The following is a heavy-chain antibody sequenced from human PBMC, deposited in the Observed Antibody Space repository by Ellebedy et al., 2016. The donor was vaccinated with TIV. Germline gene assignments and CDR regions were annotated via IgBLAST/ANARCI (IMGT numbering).Heavy chain of an antibody. J-gene: IGHJ4*02. CDR2: MNPNSGNT. V-gene: IGHV1-8*01. CDR1: GYTFTTYD. D-gene: IGHD3-22*01. CDR3: ARASYDSSGTVNDY. Sequence: ASVKVSCKASGYTFTTYDINWVRQATGQGLEWMGWMNPNSGNTGYAQKFQGRVTMTRNTSISTAYMELNSLSSEDTAVYYCARASYDSSGTVNDYWGQGTLVTVSS.